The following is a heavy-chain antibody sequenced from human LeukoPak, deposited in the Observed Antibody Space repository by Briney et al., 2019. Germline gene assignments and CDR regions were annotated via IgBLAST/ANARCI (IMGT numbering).Heavy chain of an antibody. CDR2: IWYDGSYK. Sequence: GGSLRLSCAASGFSFSNYAMHWVRQAPGKGLEWVAVIWYDGSYKYYADSVKGRFTISRDNSKNTLDLQMNSLRAEDTAVYYCARDNEGWFGPLSGYYYYGMDVWGQGTTVTVSS. CDR3: ARDNEGWFGPLSGYYYYGMDV. D-gene: IGHD3-10*01. V-gene: IGHV3-33*01. CDR1: GFSFSNYA. J-gene: IGHJ6*02.